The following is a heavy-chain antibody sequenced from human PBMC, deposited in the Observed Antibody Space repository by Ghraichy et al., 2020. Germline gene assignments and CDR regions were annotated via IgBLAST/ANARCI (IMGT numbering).Heavy chain of an antibody. Sequence: ESLNISCAASGFTFDDYGMSWVRQAPGKGLEWVSGINWNGGSTGYADSVKGRFTISRDNAKNSLYLQMNSLRAEDTALYHCARASYGDYDWYFDLWGRGTLVTVSS. CDR2: INWNGGST. CDR3: ARASYGDYDWYFDL. J-gene: IGHJ2*01. V-gene: IGHV3-20*01. CDR1: GFTFDDYG. D-gene: IGHD4-17*01.